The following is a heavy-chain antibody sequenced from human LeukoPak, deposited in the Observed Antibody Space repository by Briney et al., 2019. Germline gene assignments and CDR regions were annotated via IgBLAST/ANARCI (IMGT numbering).Heavy chain of an antibody. Sequence: GGSLRLSCAASGFTFSSYAMSWFRQAPGKGLEWVSAISGSGGSTYYADSVKGRFTISRDNSKNTLYLQMNSLRAEDTAVCYCAKFDSDFWSGYPPHFQHWGQGTLVTVSS. CDR2: ISGSGGST. D-gene: IGHD3-3*01. CDR3: AKFDSDFWSGYPPHFQH. CDR1: GFTFSSYA. V-gene: IGHV3-23*01. J-gene: IGHJ1*01.